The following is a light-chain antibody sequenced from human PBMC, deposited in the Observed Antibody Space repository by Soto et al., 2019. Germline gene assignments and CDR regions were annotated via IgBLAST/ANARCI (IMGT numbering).Light chain of an antibody. CDR1: QSVTSNY. J-gene: IGKJ2*01. Sequence: EIVLTQSPGTLSLSPGERATLSCRASQSVTSNYLAWYQQKPGRAPGLLIYGASSRATGIPDRFSGSGSGTDFTLTISRLEPEDFAVYYCQQYGSSPATFGQGTKLEIK. CDR3: QQYGSSPAT. CDR2: GAS. V-gene: IGKV3-20*01.